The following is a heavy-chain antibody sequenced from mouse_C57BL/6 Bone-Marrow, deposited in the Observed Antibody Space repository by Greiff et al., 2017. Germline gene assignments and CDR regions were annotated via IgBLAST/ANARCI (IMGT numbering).Heavy chain of an antibody. CDR3: ANAYCYYALDY. J-gene: IGHJ4*01. Sequence: EVQLQQSGPELVKPGASVKMSCTASGYTFTDYNMHWVQQSHGKSLEWIGYINPNNGGTSYNQKFKGKATLTVNTSSSTAYMELRSLTSEDSAVYYCANAYCYYALDYWGQGTSVTVSA. CDR2: INPNNGGT. D-gene: IGHD6-5*01. CDR1: GYTFTDYN. V-gene: IGHV1-22*01.